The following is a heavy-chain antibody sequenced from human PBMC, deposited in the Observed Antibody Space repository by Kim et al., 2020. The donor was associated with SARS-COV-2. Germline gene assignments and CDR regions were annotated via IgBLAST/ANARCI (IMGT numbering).Heavy chain of an antibody. CDR2: ISGSGGST. D-gene: IGHD3-10*01. Sequence: GGSLRLSCAASGFTFSSYAMSWVRQAPGKGLEWVSAISGSGGSTYYADSVKGRFTISRDNSKNTLYLQMNSLRAEDTAVYYCAKGVFGELWEGYYFDYWGQGTLVTVSS. J-gene: IGHJ4*02. V-gene: IGHV3-23*01. CDR1: GFTFSSYA. CDR3: AKGVFGELWEGYYFDY.